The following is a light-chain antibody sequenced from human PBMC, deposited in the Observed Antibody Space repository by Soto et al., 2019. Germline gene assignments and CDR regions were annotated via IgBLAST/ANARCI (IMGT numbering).Light chain of an antibody. CDR2: KAS. CDR3: QHYNSDSEA. CDR1: QTISSW. V-gene: IGKV1-5*03. Sequence: DIQMTQAPSTLSGSVGDRVTITCRASQTISSWLAWYQQKPGKAPKVLIYKASTLKSGVPSRFSGSGAATEFTLTISSLQPDDFATYYCQHYNSDSEAFGQGTKVDIK. J-gene: IGKJ1*01.